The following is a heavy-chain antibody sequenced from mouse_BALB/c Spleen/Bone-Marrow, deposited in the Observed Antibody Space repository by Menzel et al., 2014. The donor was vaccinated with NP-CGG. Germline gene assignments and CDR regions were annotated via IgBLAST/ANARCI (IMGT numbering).Heavy chain of an antibody. J-gene: IGHJ2*01. CDR3: VRRVQLDY. V-gene: IGHV5-9*02. CDR1: GFAFCSYD. CDR2: ISSGGSYT. Sequence: EVMLVESGGGLVKPGGSLKLSCAASGFAFCSYDMSWVRQTPEKRLEWVATISSGGSYTYYSDIVKGRFTISRDTARNTLYLQMSSVRCQETALYYCVRRVQLDYWGQGTPLTVSS.